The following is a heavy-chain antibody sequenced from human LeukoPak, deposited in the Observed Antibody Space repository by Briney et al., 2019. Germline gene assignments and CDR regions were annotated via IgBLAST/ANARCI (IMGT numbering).Heavy chain of an antibody. V-gene: IGHV4-61*02. Sequence: SETLSLTCTVSGGSISSGSYYWSWIRQPAGKGLEWIGRIYTSGSTNYNPSLKSRVTISVDTSKNQFSLELSSVTATDTAVYFCATNRAGTYDRPFDIWGQGTMVTVSS. D-gene: IGHD1-26*01. CDR1: GGSISSGSYY. CDR3: ATNRAGTYDRPFDI. CDR2: IYTSGST. J-gene: IGHJ3*02.